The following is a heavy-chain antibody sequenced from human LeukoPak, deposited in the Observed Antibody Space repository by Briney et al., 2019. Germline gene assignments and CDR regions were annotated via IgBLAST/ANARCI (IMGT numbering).Heavy chain of an antibody. V-gene: IGHV4-30-2*01. CDR3: ARVDYYYDSSGYYEGGPFWFDP. CDR1: GGSISSGGYS. D-gene: IGHD3-22*01. Sequence: SETLSLTCAVSGGSISSGGYSWSWIRQPPGKGLEWIGYIYHSGSTYYNPSLKSRVTISVDRSKNQFSLKLSSVTAADTAVYYCARVDYYYDSSGYYEGGPFWFDPWGQGTLVTVSS. CDR2: IYHSGST. J-gene: IGHJ5*02.